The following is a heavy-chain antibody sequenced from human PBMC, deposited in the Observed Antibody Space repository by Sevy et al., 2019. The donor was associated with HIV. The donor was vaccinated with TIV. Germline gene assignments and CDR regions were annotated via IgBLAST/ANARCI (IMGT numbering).Heavy chain of an antibody. CDR2: LSYDGSNK. Sequence: GGSLRLSCAASGFTFSSYAMHWVRLAPGKGLEWVAVLSYDGSNKDYADSVKGRFTISRDNSKNPLYLQMNSLRAEDTAVYYCARGAASSGYYRNDAFDIWDQGTMVTVSS. CDR3: ARGAASSGYYRNDAFDI. V-gene: IGHV3-30*04. D-gene: IGHD3-22*01. J-gene: IGHJ3*02. CDR1: GFTFSSYA.